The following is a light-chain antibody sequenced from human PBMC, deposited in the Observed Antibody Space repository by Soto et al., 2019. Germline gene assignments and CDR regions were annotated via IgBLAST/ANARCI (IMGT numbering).Light chain of an antibody. J-gene: IGLJ1*01. CDR1: SSDVGSYNL. Sequence: QSVLTQPASVSGSPGQSITISCTGTSSDVGSYNLVSWYQQHPGKAPKLMIYEGSKRPSGVSNRFSGSKSGNTASLTISGLQVEDEDDYYSCSYAGSSIYVFGPGTKVTVL. CDR2: EGS. CDR3: CSYAGSSIYV. V-gene: IGLV2-23*01.